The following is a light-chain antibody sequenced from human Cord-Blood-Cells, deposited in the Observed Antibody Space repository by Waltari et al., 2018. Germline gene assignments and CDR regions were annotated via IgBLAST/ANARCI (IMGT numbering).Light chain of an antibody. Sequence: DIQMTQSPSSLSASVGDRVTITFQASQDISNYLNWYQQKPGKDPKLLIYDASNLETGVPSRFSGSGSGTDFTFTISSLQPEDIATYYCQQYDNLIFTFGPGTKVDIK. V-gene: IGKV1-33*01. J-gene: IGKJ3*01. CDR1: QDISNY. CDR3: QQYDNLIFT. CDR2: DAS.